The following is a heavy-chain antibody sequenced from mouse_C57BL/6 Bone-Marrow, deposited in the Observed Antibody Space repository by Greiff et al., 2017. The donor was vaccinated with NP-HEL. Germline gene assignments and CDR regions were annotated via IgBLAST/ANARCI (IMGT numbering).Heavy chain of an antibody. V-gene: IGHV5-9*01. CDR2: ISGGGGNT. D-gene: IGHD1-1*01. J-gene: IGHJ2*01. Sequence: EVKLMESGGGLVKPGGSLKLSCAASGFTFSSYTMSWVRQTPEKRLEWVATISGGGGNTYYPDSVKGRFTISRDNAKNTLYLQMSSLRSEDTALYYCARQGDYGSSYDYWGQGTTLTVSS. CDR1: GFTFSSYT. CDR3: ARQGDYGSSYDY.